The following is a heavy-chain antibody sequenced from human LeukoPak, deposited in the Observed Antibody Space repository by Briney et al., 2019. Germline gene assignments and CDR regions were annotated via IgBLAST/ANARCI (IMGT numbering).Heavy chain of an antibody. CDR2: IYSGGST. V-gene: IGHV3-66*01. J-gene: IGHJ4*02. CDR3: ARVPLYYYDSSGYVFDY. CDR1: GFTVSSNY. Sequence: GGSLRLSCAASGFTVSSNYMSWVRQAPGKGLEWVSVIYSGGSTYYADSAKGRFTISRDNSKNTLYLQMNSLRAEDTAVYYCARVPLYYYDSSGYVFDYWGQGTLVTVSS. D-gene: IGHD3-22*01.